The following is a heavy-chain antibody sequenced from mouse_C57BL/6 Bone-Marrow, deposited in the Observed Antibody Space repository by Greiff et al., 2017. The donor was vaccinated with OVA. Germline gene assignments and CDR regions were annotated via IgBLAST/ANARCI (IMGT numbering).Heavy chain of an antibody. D-gene: IGHD2-13*01. J-gene: IGHJ2*01. V-gene: IGHV5-12*01. CDR2: ISNGGGST. CDR3: ARYADYSYYFDY. CDR1: GFTFSDYY. Sequence: EVQGVESGGGLVQPGGSLKLSCAASGFTFSDYYMYWVRQTPEKRLEWVAYISNGGGSTYYPDTVKGRFTISRDNAKNTLYLQMSRLKSEDTAMYYCARYADYSYYFDYWGQGTTLTVSS.